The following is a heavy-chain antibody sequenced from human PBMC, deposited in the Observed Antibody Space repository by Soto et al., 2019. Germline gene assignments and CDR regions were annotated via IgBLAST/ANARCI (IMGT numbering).Heavy chain of an antibody. J-gene: IGHJ4*02. CDR2: IYYSGST. V-gene: IGHV4-61*01. CDR3: AREGGSYYGSTFDY. Sequence: QVQLQESGPGLVKPSETLSLTCTVSGGSVSSGSYDWSWIRQPPGKGLEWIGYIYYSGSTNYNPSLKSRVTISVDTSKNQFSLKLSSVTAADTAVYYCAREGGSYYGSTFDYWGQGTLVTVSS. D-gene: IGHD1-26*01. CDR1: GGSVSSGSYD.